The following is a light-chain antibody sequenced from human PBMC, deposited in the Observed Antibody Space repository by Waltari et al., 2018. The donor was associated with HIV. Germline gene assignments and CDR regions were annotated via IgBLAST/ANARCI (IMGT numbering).Light chain of an antibody. J-gene: IGLJ3*02. CDR2: EVR. Sequence: LTQPASVSGSPGQSITISCTGTNGDIGGYDFVSWYQHYPGKAPNFIIYEVRNRPAGVFHRFSGSKSGNTASRTISGLQAEDEATYYCSSYTNSRTLWVFGGGTRLTVL. CDR1: NGDIGGYDF. CDR3: SSYTNSRTLWV. V-gene: IGLV2-14*01.